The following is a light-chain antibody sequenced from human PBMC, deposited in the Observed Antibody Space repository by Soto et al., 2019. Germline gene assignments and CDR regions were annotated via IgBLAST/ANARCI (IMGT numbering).Light chain of an antibody. CDR1: SSNIGSNY. V-gene: IGLV1-47*01. Sequence: QSLMAQPPSASGTPGQRVTISCSGSSSNIGSNYVYWYQQLPGTAPKLLIYRNNQRPSGVPDRFSGSKSGTSASLAISGLRSEDEADYYCAAWDDSLSVFYVFGTGTKVTVL. CDR2: RNN. J-gene: IGLJ1*01. CDR3: AAWDDSLSVFYV.